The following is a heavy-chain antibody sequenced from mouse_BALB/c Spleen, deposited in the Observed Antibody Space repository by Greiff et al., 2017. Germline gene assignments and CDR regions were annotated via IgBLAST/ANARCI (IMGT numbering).Heavy chain of an antibody. Sequence: EVKLQQSGPELVKPGASLKISCKASGYSFTGYTMNWVKQSHGKNLEWIGLINPYNGGTSYKQKFKGKATITVDKSSSTAYMELLSLTSEDSAVYYCAREGYYGSGFADWGQGTLVTVSA. V-gene: IGHV1-18*01. D-gene: IGHD1-1*01. CDR2: INPYNGGT. CDR1: GYSFTGYT. CDR3: AREGYYGSGFAD. J-gene: IGHJ3*01.